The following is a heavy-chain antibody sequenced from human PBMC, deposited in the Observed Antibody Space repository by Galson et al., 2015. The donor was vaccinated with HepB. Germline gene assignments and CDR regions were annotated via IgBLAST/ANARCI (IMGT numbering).Heavy chain of an antibody. J-gene: IGHJ4*02. CDR1: GFTFGDYG. CDR3: TAFWDYSGWVLFPRVDH. Sequence: SLRLSCAGSGFTFGDYGVSWFRQAPGKGLEWIGFIRSKTYGETTEHAASLRGRFTISRDDSKNMGYLQMNSLKTEDTGVYYCTAFWDYSGWVLFPRVDHWGQGTLVTVSS. CDR2: IRSKTYGETT. V-gene: IGHV3-49*03. D-gene: IGHD6-19*01.